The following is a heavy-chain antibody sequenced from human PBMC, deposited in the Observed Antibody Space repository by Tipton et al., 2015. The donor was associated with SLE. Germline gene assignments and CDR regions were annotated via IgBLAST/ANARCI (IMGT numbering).Heavy chain of an antibody. Sequence: SLRLSCAASGFTFSSYAMHWVRQAPGKGLEWVAVISYDGSNKYYADSVKGRFTISRDNSKNTLYLQMNSLRAEDTAVYYCARGPDYGGNEGLYYYYYMDVWGKGTTVTVSS. CDR1: GFTFSSYA. V-gene: IGHV3-30-3*01. CDR2: ISYDGSNK. D-gene: IGHD4-23*01. CDR3: ARGPDYGGNEGLYYYYYMDV. J-gene: IGHJ6*03.